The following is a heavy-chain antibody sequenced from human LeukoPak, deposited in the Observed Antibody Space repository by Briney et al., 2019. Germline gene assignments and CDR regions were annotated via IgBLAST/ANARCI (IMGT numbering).Heavy chain of an antibody. V-gene: IGHV4-59*08. CDR1: GGSISSYY. Sequence: SETLPLTCTVSGGSISSYYWSWLRQPPGKGLEWLGYIYYSGGTNYNPSLKSRVTISVDTSKNQFSLKLSSVTAADTAVYYCARRGSYYYYYYMDVWGKGTTVTVSS. D-gene: IGHD1-26*01. J-gene: IGHJ6*03. CDR3: ARRGSYYYYYYMDV. CDR2: IYYSGGT.